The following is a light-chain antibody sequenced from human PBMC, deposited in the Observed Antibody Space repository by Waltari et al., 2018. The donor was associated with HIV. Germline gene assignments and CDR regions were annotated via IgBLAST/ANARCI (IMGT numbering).Light chain of an antibody. J-gene: IGLJ2*01. V-gene: IGLV2-14*02. CDR3: GTWDSSLSAGL. Sequence: QSALTQPASVSGSPGQSITISCPGTRSDAGGYYLVSWYQQHPGKAPKLMIYEVSKRPSGVSNRFSGSKSGTSATLGITGLQTGDEADYYCGTWDSSLSAGLFGGGTKLTVL. CDR2: EVS. CDR1: RSDAGGYYL.